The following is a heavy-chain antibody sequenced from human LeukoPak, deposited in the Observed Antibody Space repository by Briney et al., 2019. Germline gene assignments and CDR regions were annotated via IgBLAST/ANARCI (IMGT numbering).Heavy chain of an antibody. V-gene: IGHV1-46*01. CDR2: INPSGGGT. J-gene: IGHJ2*01. CDR1: GYTFTNYC. D-gene: IGHD1-26*01. Sequence: ASVKVSCKASGYTFTNYCIHWVRQAPGQGLEWMGIINPSGGGTSCAQKFQGRVTMTRDTSTSTVYMELSSLRSEDTAVYYCARDWKGNQWEVGLVIGLWGRGTLVTVSS. CDR3: ARDWKGNQWEVGLVIGL.